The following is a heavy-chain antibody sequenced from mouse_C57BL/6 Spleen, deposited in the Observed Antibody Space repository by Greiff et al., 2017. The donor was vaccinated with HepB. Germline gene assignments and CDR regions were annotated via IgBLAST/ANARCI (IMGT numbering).Heavy chain of an antibody. D-gene: IGHD2-2*01. V-gene: IGHV14-4*01. J-gene: IGHJ4*01. CDR2: IDPENGDT. Sequence: VQLKESGAELVRPGASVKLSCTASGFNIKDDYMHWVKQRPEQGLEWIGWIDPENGDTEYASKFQGKATITADTSSNTAYLQLSSLTAEDTAVYYCTTGVTTGAMDYWGQGTSVTVSS. CDR1: GFNIKDDY. CDR3: TTGVTTGAMDY.